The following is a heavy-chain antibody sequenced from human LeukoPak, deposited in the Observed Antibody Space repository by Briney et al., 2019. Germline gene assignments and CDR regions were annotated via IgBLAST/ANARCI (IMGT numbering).Heavy chain of an antibody. J-gene: IGHJ4*02. D-gene: IGHD3-9*01. V-gene: IGHV1-2*02. Sequence: ASVKVSCKASGYTFTGYYMHWVRQAPGQGPEWMGWINPNSGGTNYAQKFQGRVTMTRDTPISTAYMEVSRLRSDDTAVYYCARSPDILTGENFDYWGQGTLVTVSS. CDR3: ARSPDILTGENFDY. CDR2: INPNSGGT. CDR1: GYTFTGYY.